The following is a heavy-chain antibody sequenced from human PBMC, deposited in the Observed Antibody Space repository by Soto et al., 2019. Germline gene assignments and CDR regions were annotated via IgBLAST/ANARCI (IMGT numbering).Heavy chain of an antibody. Sequence: ASVKVSCKASGYTFTTYGIIWVRQAPGQGLEWMGWINPNSGHTNYAQNLQDRATMTTDTSTNTAYMELRSLRSDDTAVYYCAKNSIVVVTAIHGRHFYYWGQGTLVTVSS. V-gene: IGHV1-18*01. D-gene: IGHD2-21*02. CDR1: GYTFTTYG. J-gene: IGHJ4*02. CDR2: INPNSGHT. CDR3: AKNSIVVVTAIHGRHFYY.